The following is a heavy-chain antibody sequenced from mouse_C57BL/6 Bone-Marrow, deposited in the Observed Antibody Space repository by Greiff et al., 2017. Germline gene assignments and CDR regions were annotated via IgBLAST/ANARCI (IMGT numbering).Heavy chain of an antibody. CDR1: GFSFNTYA. J-gene: IGHJ4*01. V-gene: IGHV10-1*01. CDR2: IRSKSNNYAT. CDR3: VRQRRSYAMDY. Sequence: EVMLVESGGGLVQPKGSLKLSCAASGFSFNTYAMNWVRQAPGQGLEWVARIRSKSNNYATYYADSVKDRFTISRDDSESMLYLQMNTLITEETAKYDSVRQRRSYAMDYWGQGTSVTVSS.